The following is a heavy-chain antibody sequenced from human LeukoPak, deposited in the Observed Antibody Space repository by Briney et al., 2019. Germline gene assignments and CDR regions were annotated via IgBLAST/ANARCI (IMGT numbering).Heavy chain of an antibody. D-gene: IGHD3-22*01. CDR3: ARASFGPYDSSGFFGY. CDR2: IYYSGST. J-gene: IGHJ4*02. CDR1: GGSISNYY. V-gene: IGHV4-59*01. Sequence: PSETLSLTCTVSGGSISNYYWTWIRQPPGKGLEWIGYIYYSGSTNYNPSLQRRVTMSVETSKNQFSLNLSSVTAADTAVYHCARASFGPYDSSGFFGYWGQGTLVTVSS.